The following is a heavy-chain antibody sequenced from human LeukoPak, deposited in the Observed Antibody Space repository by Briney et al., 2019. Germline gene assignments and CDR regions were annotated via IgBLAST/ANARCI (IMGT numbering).Heavy chain of an antibody. CDR3: VSFSGSYYGDFDY. CDR1: GFTFSNYN. J-gene: IGHJ4*02. D-gene: IGHD1-26*01. Sequence: TGGSLRLSCAASGFTFSNYNMNWVRQAPGKGLEWVSSVSSSSNYIYYADSVKGRFTISRDNAKNSLYLQMNSLRAEDTAMYYCVSFSGSYYGDFDYWGQGTLVTVPS. CDR2: VSSSSNYI. V-gene: IGHV3-21*01.